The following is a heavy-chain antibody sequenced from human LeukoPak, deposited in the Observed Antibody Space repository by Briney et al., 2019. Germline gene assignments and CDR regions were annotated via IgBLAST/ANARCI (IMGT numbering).Heavy chain of an antibody. CDR1: GYTFTGYY. D-gene: IGHD3-10*01. CDR2: ISAYNGNT. V-gene: IGHV1-18*04. J-gene: IGHJ4*02. CDR3: ARDLVRGAKDY. Sequence: ASVKVSCKASGYTFTGYYVHWVRQAPGQGLEWMGWISAYNGNTNYAQKFQGRVTMTTDTSTSTAYMELRSLRSDDTAMYYCARDLVRGAKDYWGQGTLVTVSS.